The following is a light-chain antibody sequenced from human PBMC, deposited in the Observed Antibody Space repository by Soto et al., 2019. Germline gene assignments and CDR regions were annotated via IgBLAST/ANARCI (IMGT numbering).Light chain of an antibody. CDR1: QGISNY. Sequence: DIQMTQSPSSLSASVGDRVTITCRASQGISNYLAWYQQKPGKVPKLLIYSASTLQSGVPSRFSGSGSGTDFTITISSLEPEDVATYYCQHYNNAPYTFGQGTKLDIK. J-gene: IGKJ2*01. CDR3: QHYNNAPYT. CDR2: SAS. V-gene: IGKV1-27*01.